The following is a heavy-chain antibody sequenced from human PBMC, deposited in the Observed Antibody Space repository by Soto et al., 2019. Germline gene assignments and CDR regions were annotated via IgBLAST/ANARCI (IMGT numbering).Heavy chain of an antibody. CDR2: IYSTRSP. D-gene: IGHD4-17*01. J-gene: IGHJ5*02. CDR3: ARSPAYGDYANLDT. Sequence: QVQLQESGPGLVKPSETLSLTCTVTGDSVSKYYWNWIRQPAGKGLEWIGRIYSTRSPNYNPSLMSRVTMSVDTSKNQFSLKLNLSSVTAADTAVYYCARSPAYGDYANLDTWGPGTLVTVSS. CDR1: GDSVSKYY. V-gene: IGHV4-4*07.